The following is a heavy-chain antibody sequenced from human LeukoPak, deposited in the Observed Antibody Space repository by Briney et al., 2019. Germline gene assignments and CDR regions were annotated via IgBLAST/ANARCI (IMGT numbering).Heavy chain of an antibody. CDR2: IYYSGST. D-gene: IGHD5-24*01. V-gene: IGHV4-59*01. CDR1: GGSISSYY. Sequence: SETLSLTCTVPGGSISSYYWSWIRQPPGKGLERIGYIYYSGSTNYNPSLKSRVTISVDTSKIQFSLKLSSVTAADTAVYYCARGRDGYNLSYWGQGTLVTVSS. CDR3: ARGRDGYNLSY. J-gene: IGHJ4*02.